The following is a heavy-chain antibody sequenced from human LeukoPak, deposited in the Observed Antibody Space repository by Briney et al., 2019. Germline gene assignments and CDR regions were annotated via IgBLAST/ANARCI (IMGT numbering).Heavy chain of an antibody. CDR2: ISSSSSYI. CDR1: GFSFSSYS. Sequence: GGSLRLSCAAPGFSFSSYSMNWVRQAPGKGLEWVSSISSSSSYIYYADSVKGRFTISRDNAKNSLYLQMNSLRAEDTAVYYCARGGYYYDSSDYLYFDYWGQGTLVTVSS. J-gene: IGHJ4*02. V-gene: IGHV3-21*01. D-gene: IGHD3-22*01. CDR3: ARGGYYYDSSDYLYFDY.